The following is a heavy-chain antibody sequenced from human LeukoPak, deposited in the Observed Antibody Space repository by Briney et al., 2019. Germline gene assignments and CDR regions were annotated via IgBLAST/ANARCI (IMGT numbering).Heavy chain of an antibody. CDR3: ARALSSGWPIGYYYYTDV. V-gene: IGHV4-4*07. CDR2: IYTSGST. D-gene: IGHD6-19*01. Sequence: SETLSLTCTVSGGSISSYYWSWIRQPAGKGLEWIGRIYTSGSTNYNPSLKSRVTMSVDTSKNQFSLKLSSVTAADTAVYYCARALSSGWPIGYYYYTDVWGKGTTVTVSS. CDR1: GGSISSYY. J-gene: IGHJ6*03.